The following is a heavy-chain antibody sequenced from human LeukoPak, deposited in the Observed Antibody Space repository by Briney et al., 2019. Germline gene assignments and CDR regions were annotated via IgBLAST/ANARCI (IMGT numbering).Heavy chain of an antibody. Sequence: SETLSLTCTVSGGSISSYYWTWIRQPAGKGLEWIGRIYSSGNTNYNPSLESRVTMSIDTSKNQFSLKLSSVTAADTAVYYCARERGNLRGDAFDIWGQGTMVTVSS. CDR2: IYSSGNT. D-gene: IGHD1-26*01. CDR1: GGSISSYY. J-gene: IGHJ3*02. CDR3: ARERGNLRGDAFDI. V-gene: IGHV4-4*07.